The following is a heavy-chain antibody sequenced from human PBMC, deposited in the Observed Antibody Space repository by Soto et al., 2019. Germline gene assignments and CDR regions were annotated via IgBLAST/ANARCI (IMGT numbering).Heavy chain of an antibody. CDR3: ARPPGYSYGDDAFDI. D-gene: IGHD5-18*01. J-gene: IGHJ3*02. CDR1: GGSISSSSYY. CDR2: IYYSGST. V-gene: IGHV4-39*01. Sequence: QLQLQESGPGLVKPSETLSLTCTVSGGSISSSSYYWGWIRQPPGKGLEWIGSIYYSGSTYYNPSLKSRVTISVDTSKNQFSLKLSSVTAADTAVYYCARPPGYSYGDDAFDIWGQGTMVTVSS.